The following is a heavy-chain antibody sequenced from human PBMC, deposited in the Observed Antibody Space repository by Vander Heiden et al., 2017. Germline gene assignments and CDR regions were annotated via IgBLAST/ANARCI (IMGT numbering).Heavy chain of an antibody. CDR3: AKAGFHCTNGVCYYYFDY. D-gene: IGHD2-8*01. Sequence: QVQLVESGGGVVQPGRSLRLSCAASGFTFSSYGMHWVRQAPGKGLEWVAVISYDGSNKYYADSVKGRFTISRDNSKNTLYLQMNSLRAEDTAVYYCAKAGFHCTNGVCYYYFDYWGQGTLVTVSS. CDR2: ISYDGSNK. V-gene: IGHV3-30*18. CDR1: GFTFSSYG. J-gene: IGHJ4*02.